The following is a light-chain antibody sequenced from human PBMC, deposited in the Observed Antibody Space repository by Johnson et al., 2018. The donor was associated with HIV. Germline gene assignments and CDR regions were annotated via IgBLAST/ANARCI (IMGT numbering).Light chain of an antibody. CDR3: GTWHGSLRAGF. V-gene: IGLV1-51*01. CDR1: SANIGNNY. J-gene: IGLJ1*01. CDR2: DNN. Sequence: QSVLTQPPSVSAAPGQKATISCPGSSANIGNNYVSWYQQIPGTAPNLLIYDNNKRPSGIPDRFSGSKSRSSATLGITRLQPGDEADYYCGTWHGSLRAGFFGTGTKVTVL.